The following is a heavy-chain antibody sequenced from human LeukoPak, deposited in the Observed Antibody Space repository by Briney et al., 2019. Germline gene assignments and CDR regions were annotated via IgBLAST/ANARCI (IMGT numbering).Heavy chain of an antibody. CDR2: ISGSGGST. Sequence: GSLRLSCAASGFTFSSYAMSWVRPAPGKGLEWVSAISGSGGSTYYADSVKGRFTISRDNSKNTLYLQMNSLRAEDTAVYYCANDAAGAVAGFYFDYWGQGTLVTVSS. J-gene: IGHJ4*02. CDR1: GFTFSSYA. D-gene: IGHD6-19*01. CDR3: ANDAAGAVAGFYFDY. V-gene: IGHV3-23*01.